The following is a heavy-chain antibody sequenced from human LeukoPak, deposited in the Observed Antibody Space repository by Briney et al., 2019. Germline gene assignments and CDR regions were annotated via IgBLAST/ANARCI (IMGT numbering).Heavy chain of an antibody. CDR3: VRVKSSYFDY. V-gene: IGHV3-21*05. Sequence: GGSLTLSCAASGFPLSSYCINWVRQAPGKGLEWVSYIPSSGSDIFYVDSVKGRFTVSRDHAKNSLFLQMNCQRAKDTVVYYCVRVKSSYFDYWGQGALVTVSS. J-gene: IGHJ4*02. CDR1: GFPLSSYC. D-gene: IGHD2-2*01. CDR2: IPSSGSDI.